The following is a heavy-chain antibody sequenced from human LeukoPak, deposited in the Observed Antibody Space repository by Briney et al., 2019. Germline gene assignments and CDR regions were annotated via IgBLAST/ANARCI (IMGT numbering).Heavy chain of an antibody. D-gene: IGHD6-6*01. CDR2: IWYDGSNK. Sequence: PGGSLRLSCAASGFSFSTFAMSWVRQAPGKGLEWVVVIWYDGSNKYYAESVKGRFTISRDNSKNTQYLQMNSLRAEDTAVYYCAKDLTYSSSSWFDYWGQGTLVTVSS. CDR1: GFSFSTFA. J-gene: IGHJ4*02. CDR3: AKDLTYSSSSWFDY. V-gene: IGHV3-33*06.